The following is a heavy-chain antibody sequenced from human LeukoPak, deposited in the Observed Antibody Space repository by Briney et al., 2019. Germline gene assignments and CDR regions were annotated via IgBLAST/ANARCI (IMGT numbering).Heavy chain of an antibody. CDR1: GGSFSGYY. CDR3: ARGQYYYDSSGYCDY. CDR2: INHSGST. Sequence: SETLSLTCAVYGGSFSGYYWSWIRQPPGKGLEWIGEINHSGSTNYNPSLKSRVTISVDTSKNQFSLKLGSVTAADTAVYYCARGQYYYDSSGYCDYWGQGTLVTVSS. V-gene: IGHV4-34*01. D-gene: IGHD3-22*01. J-gene: IGHJ4*02.